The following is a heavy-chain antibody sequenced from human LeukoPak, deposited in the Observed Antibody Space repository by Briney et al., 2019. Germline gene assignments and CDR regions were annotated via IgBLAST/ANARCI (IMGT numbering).Heavy chain of an antibody. J-gene: IGHJ3*02. CDR1: GFTFDDYA. CDR3: AKDLSRYCSSTSCYTVAFDI. CDR2: ISWNSGSI. Sequence: GGSLRLSCAASGFTFDDYAMHWVRQAPGKGLEWVSGISWNSGSIGYADSVKGRFTISRDNAKNSLYLQMNSLRAEDMALYYCAKDLSRYCSSTSCYTVAFDIWGQGTMVTVSS. V-gene: IGHV3-9*03. D-gene: IGHD2-2*02.